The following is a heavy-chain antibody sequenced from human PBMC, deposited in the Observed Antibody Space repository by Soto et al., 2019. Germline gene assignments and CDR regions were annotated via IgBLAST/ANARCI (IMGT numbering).Heavy chain of an antibody. D-gene: IGHD2-15*01. J-gene: IGHJ4*02. CDR2: VSIGGST. V-gene: IGHV3-23*01. Sequence: GGSLRLSCAACGFTFSSYAMGWVRQGPGKGLEWVAVVSIGGSTHYADSVRGRFTISRDNSKNTLSLQMNSLTAEDTAVYFCAKRRGAGGHFDYWGQGALVTVSS. CDR1: GFTFSSYA. CDR3: AKRRGAGGHFDY.